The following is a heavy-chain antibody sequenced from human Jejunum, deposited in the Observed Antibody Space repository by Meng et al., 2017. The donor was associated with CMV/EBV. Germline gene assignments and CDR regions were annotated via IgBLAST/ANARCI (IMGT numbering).Heavy chain of an antibody. CDR1: GFTFRSSW. Sequence: SCAASGFTFRSSWMHWVRQAPGKGLVWVSHINSDGSDTKYADSVKGRFTISRDNAKNTLYLQMNTLRAEDTAVYYCVKGGHLGDYWGQGTLVTVSS. D-gene: IGHD3-10*01. V-gene: IGHV3-74*03. CDR2: INSDGSDT. J-gene: IGHJ4*02. CDR3: VKGGHLGDY.